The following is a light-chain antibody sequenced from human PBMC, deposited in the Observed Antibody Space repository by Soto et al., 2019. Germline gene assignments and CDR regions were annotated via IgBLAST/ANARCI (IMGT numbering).Light chain of an antibody. CDR1: SSDVGGYNY. V-gene: IGLV2-14*01. J-gene: IGLJ2*01. CDR2: DVS. CDR3: SSYTSSSTYVV. Sequence: QSALTQPASVSGSPGQSITISCTGTSSDVGGYNYVSWYQQHPGKAPKLMIYDVSNRPSGVSNRCSGSQSGNTASLTISGLQAEDEADYYCSSYTSSSTYVVFGGGTKLTVL.